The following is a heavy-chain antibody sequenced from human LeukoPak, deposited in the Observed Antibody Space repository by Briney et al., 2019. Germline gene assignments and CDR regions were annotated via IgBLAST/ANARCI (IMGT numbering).Heavy chain of an antibody. CDR1: GYSISSGYY. Sequence: ASQTLSLTCAVSGYSISSGYYWGWIRQPPGKGLEWIGSIYHSGSTYYNPSLKSRVTISVDTSKNQFSLKLSSVTAADTAVYHCARVEVVPAAPDYWGQGTLVTVSS. CDR3: ARVEVVPAAPDY. J-gene: IGHJ4*02. V-gene: IGHV4-38-2*01. CDR2: IYHSGST. D-gene: IGHD2-2*01.